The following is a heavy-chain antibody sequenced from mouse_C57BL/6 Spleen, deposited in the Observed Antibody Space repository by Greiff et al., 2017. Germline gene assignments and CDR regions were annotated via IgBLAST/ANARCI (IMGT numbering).Heavy chain of an antibody. J-gene: IGHJ2*01. CDR1: GFNFKDDY. V-gene: IGHV14-4*01. CDR2: IDPGNGDT. D-gene: IGHD1-1*02. CDR3: NKWYLSYFDY. Sequence: VQLQQSGAELVRPGASVKLSCTASGFNFKDDYMHWVKQRPEQGLEWIGWIDPGNGDTEYASKFQGKATITADTSSNTAYLQLSSLTSEDTAVYYCNKWYLSYFDYWGQGTTLTVSS.